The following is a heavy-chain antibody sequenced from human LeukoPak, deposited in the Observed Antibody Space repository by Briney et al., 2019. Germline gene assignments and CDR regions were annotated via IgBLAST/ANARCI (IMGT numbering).Heavy chain of an antibody. CDR3: ATDREGDPSCYYLV. V-gene: IGHV3-23*01. Sequence: GGSLRLTCAASGFSFSDYVMTWVRQAPGKGLEWVSSISANGGGTYYADSVKGRFTISRDNSKNTLFLQMNSLRAEDSAVYYCATDREGDPSCYYLVGGQGTLITVSS. D-gene: IGHD3-22*01. J-gene: IGHJ4*02. CDR1: GFSFSDYV. CDR2: ISANGGGT.